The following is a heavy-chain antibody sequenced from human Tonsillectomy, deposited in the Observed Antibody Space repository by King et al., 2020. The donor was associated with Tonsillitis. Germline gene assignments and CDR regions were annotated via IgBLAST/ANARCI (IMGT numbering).Heavy chain of an antibody. Sequence: VQLVESGGGMVQPGRSLRLACTSSGFTFGDYALSWFRLAPGKGLEWVGFIRRKGYSGTAPYAAAVEGRFIISRDDSKSIAYLQMNSLKTEDTAVYYCSRPFSSGWYSGFDIWGQGTMVAVSS. V-gene: IGHV3-49*03. J-gene: IGHJ3*02. CDR2: IRRKGYSGTA. D-gene: IGHD6-19*01. CDR1: GFTFGDYA. CDR3: SRPFSSGWYSGFDI.